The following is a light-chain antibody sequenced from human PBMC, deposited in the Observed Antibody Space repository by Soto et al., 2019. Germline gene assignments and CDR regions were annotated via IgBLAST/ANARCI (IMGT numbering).Light chain of an antibody. CDR1: SSDIGAYKY. V-gene: IGLV2-14*01. CDR3: SSYTTSNTVI. Sequence: QSVLTQPASVSGSPGQSITISCTGTSSDIGAYKYVSWHQQHPDKAPKVLIYEVNNRPSGVSDRFSGSKSGNTASLTISGLQAEDEADYYCSSYTTSNTVIFGGGTKVTVL. J-gene: IGLJ2*01. CDR2: EVN.